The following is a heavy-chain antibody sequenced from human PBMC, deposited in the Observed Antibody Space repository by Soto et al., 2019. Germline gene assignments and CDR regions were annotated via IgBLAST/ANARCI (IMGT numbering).Heavy chain of an antibody. V-gene: IGHV3-30-3*01. CDR1: GFTFSSYA. J-gene: IGHJ6*02. CDR2: ISYDGSNK. CDR3: ARDHSGYDYYYYGMDV. Sequence: GGSLRLSCAASGFTFSSYAMHWVRQAPGKGLEWVAVISYDGSNKYYADSVKGRFTISRDISKNTLYLQMNSLRAEDTAVYYCARDHSGYDYYYYGMDVWGQGTTVTVSS. D-gene: IGHD5-12*01.